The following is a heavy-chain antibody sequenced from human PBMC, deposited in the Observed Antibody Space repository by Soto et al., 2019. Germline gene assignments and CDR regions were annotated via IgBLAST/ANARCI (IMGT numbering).Heavy chain of an antibody. CDR2: MYHSGTT. V-gene: IGHV4-59*01. CDR1: GDSISNYY. J-gene: IGHJ4*02. CDR3: ARGRYYFDY. Sequence: SETLSLTCTVSGDSISNYYWSWIRQPPGKGLEWIGYMYHSGTTNYNSSLKSRVTISIDTSKNQFSLRLSSVTAADTAVYYCARGRYYFDYWGQGALVTVSS.